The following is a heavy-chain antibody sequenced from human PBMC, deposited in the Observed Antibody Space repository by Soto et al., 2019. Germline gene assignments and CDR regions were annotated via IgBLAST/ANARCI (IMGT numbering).Heavy chain of an antibody. Sequence: SETLSLTCTVSGGSISSSSYYWGWIRQPPGKGLEWIGSIYYSGSTYYNPSLKSRVTISVDTSKNQFSLKLSSVTAADTAVYYCARSIGPNYGMDVWGQGTTVTVSS. V-gene: IGHV4-39*01. J-gene: IGHJ6*02. CDR1: GGSISSSSYY. CDR3: ARSIGPNYGMDV. CDR2: IYYSGST. D-gene: IGHD6-6*01.